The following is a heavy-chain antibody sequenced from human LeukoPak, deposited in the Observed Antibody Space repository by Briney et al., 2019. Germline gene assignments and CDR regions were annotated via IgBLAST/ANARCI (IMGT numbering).Heavy chain of an antibody. V-gene: IGHV1-24*01. CDR2: FDPEDGET. CDR1: GYTLTELS. D-gene: IGHD2-2*02. Sequence: GASVKVSCKVSGYTLTELSMHWVRQAPGKGLEWMGGFDPEDGETIYAQKFQGRVTMTEDTSTDTAYMELSSLRSEDTAVYYCATVTGYCSSTSCYKFDYXXQGTLVTVSS. J-gene: IGHJ4*02. CDR3: ATVTGYCSSTSCYKFDY.